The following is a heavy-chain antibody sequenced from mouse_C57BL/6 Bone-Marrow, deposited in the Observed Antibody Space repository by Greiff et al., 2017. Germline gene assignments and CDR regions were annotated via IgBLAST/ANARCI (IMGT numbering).Heavy chain of an antibody. J-gene: IGHJ2*01. CDR2: IDPSDSET. Sequence: QVQLQQPGAELVRPGSSVKLSCKASGYTFTSYWMHWVKQRPIQGLEWIGNIDPSDSETHYNQKFKDKATLTVDKSSSTAYMQLSSLTSADSAVYYGARGGITTVVAGFDYWGQGTTLTVSS. D-gene: IGHD1-1*01. CDR3: ARGGITTVVAGFDY. V-gene: IGHV1-52*01. CDR1: GYTFTSYW.